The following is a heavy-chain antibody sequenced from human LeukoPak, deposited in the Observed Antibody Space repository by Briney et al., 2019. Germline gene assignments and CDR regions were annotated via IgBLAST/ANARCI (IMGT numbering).Heavy chain of an antibody. CDR1: GFTFSSYA. D-gene: IGHD6-13*01. V-gene: IGHV3-30-3*01. CDR2: ISYDGSNK. J-gene: IGHJ4*02. Sequence: PGGSLRLSCAASGFTFSSYAMHWVRQAPGKGLEWVAVISYDGSNKYYADSVKGRFTISRDNSKNTLYLQMNSLRAEDTAVYYCARNKVAAGTDYWGQGTLVTVSS. CDR3: ARNKVAAGTDY.